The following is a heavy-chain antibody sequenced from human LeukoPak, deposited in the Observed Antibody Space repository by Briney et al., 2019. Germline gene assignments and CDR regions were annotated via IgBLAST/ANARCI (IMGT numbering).Heavy chain of an antibody. J-gene: IGHJ3*02. CDR2: IVPVLGVS. Sequence: ASVKVSCKASGGSFSSYVITWVRQAPGQGLEWMGRIVPVLGVSNFAQKFQGRVTITAEKSTNTAHMELSRLESGDTAVYYCTREGVYAPDPSSYHRGAFDIWGQGTEVIVSS. V-gene: IGHV1-69*04. CDR3: TREGVYAPDPSSYHRGAFDI. D-gene: IGHD3-16*02. CDR1: GGSFSSYV.